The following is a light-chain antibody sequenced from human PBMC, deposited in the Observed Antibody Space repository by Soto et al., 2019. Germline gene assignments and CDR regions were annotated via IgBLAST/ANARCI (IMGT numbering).Light chain of an antibody. CDR3: SSYTSRSTSP. Sequence: QSALTQPASVSVSPGQSITISCTGTSSDVGGYNYVSWYQQHPGKAPKLMIYEVSNRPSGVSNRFSGSKSGNTASLTISGLQAEDEADYYCSSYTSRSTSPVGTGTKLTV. V-gene: IGLV2-14*01. CDR2: EVS. CDR1: SSDVGGYNY. J-gene: IGLJ1*01.